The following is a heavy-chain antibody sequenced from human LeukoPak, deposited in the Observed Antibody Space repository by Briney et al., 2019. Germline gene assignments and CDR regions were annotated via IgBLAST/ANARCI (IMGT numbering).Heavy chain of an antibody. CDR1: GYTFTTHD. V-gene: IGHV1-8*01. CDR3: AREGMGYYYGSGSYPIDI. CDR2: MNPNSGNT. Sequence: ASVKVSCKASGYTFTTHDLTWVRQATGQGLEWMGWMNPNSGNTGYAQKFQGRVTMTRNTSISTAYMELSSLRSEDTAVYYCAREGMGYYYGSGSYPIDIWGQGTMVTVSS. D-gene: IGHD3-10*01. J-gene: IGHJ3*02.